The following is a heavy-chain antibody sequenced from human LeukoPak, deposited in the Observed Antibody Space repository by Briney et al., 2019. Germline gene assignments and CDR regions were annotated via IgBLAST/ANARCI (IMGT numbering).Heavy chain of an antibody. CDR2: IYYSGST. J-gene: IGHJ4*02. D-gene: IGHD1-7*01. V-gene: IGHV4-39*01. CDR1: GGSISSSSYY. CDR3: AGITGTTGGNYFDY. Sequence: SETLSLTCTVSGGSISSSSYYWGWIRQPPGKGLDWIGSIYYSGSTYYKPSLKSRVTISVDTSKNQFSLKLSSVTAADTAVYYCAGITGTTGGNYFDYWGQGTLVTVSS.